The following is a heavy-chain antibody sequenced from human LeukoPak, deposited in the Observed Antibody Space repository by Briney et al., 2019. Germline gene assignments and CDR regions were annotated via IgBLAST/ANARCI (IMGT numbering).Heavy chain of an antibody. V-gene: IGHV4-4*02. J-gene: IGHJ5*02. D-gene: IGHD6-13*01. CDR1: GGSISSSNW. CDR2: VYPSGNT. Sequence: PSGTLSLTCVVSGGSISSSNWWSRVRQPPGQGLEWIGEVYPSGNTNYNPSLKSRVTISVDRSKNQFSLNLTSVTAADTAVYYCAKGIPSRNWFDPWGQGTLVTVSS. CDR3: AKGIPSRNWFDP.